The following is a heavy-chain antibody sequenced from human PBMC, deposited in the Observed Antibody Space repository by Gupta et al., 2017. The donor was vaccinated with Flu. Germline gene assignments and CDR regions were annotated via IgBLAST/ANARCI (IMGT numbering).Heavy chain of an antibody. D-gene: IGHD2-15*01. Sequence: VQLVEFVGGVVQPGRDLRLSCSAPVVLFSSYGMHWVRQAPGKGLEWLTVMSNDGSNKYYADSVRGRFTISRDNSKNTLFLQMNSLRTEDTAVYYCARDSGWRYFDYWGQGTLVTVSS. CDR1: VVLFSSYG. CDR3: ARDSGWRYFDY. CDR2: MSNDGSNK. J-gene: IGHJ4*02. V-gene: IGHV3-30*03.